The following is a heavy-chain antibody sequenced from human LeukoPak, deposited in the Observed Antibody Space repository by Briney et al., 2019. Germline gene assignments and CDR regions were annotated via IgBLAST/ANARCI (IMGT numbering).Heavy chain of an antibody. D-gene: IGHD2-8*02. Sequence: GGSLRLSCGASGFTFSSSAMHWGCQGPGKGLEWVAYIAHHGNNKYYADSGKGRSTISRDNSKGSLYLQMNSLRADDTAVYYCAKDGSWSCTDWGQGTLVRVSS. CDR3: AKDGSWSCTD. CDR1: GFTFSSSA. CDR2: IAHHGNNK. V-gene: IGHV3-30*02. J-gene: IGHJ4*02.